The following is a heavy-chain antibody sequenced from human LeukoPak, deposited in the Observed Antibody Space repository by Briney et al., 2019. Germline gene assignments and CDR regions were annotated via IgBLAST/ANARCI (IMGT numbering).Heavy chain of an antibody. Sequence: GASVKVSCKASGYTFTGYYMHWVRQATGQGLEWMGWMNPNSGNTGYAQKFQGRVTMTRNTSISTAYMELSSLRSEDTAVYYCARGVRSVRRAPPPKPYYFDYWGQGTLVTVSS. V-gene: IGHV1-8*02. J-gene: IGHJ4*02. CDR2: MNPNSGNT. D-gene: IGHD1-14*01. CDR3: ARGVRSVRRAPPPKPYYFDY. CDR1: GYTFTGYY.